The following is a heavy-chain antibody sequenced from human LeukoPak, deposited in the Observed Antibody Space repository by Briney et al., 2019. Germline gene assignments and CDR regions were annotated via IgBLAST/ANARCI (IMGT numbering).Heavy chain of an antibody. V-gene: IGHV3-23*01. J-gene: IGHJ4*02. CDR2: ISGSGGST. D-gene: IGHD2-15*01. Sequence: PGGSLRLSCAASGFTFSSYAMSWVRQAPGKGLEWVSAISGSGGSTYYADSVKGRFTISRDNSKNTLYLQMNSLRAEDTAVYYCAKDNRPKDIVVVVAAGDWGQGTLVTVSS. CDR3: AKDNRPKDIVVVVAAGD. CDR1: GFTFSSYA.